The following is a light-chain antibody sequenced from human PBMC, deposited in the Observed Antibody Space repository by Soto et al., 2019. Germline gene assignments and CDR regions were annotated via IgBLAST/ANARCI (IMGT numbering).Light chain of an antibody. Sequence: EIVLTQSPATLSLSPGERATLSCRASQSVSSCLAWYQQKLGQAPRLLIYDASNRATGIPARFSGSGSGTDFTLTISSLEPEEFAVYYCQQRSNWPPYTFGQGTKLEIK. V-gene: IGKV3-11*01. CDR1: QSVSSC. J-gene: IGKJ2*01. CDR3: QQRSNWPPYT. CDR2: DAS.